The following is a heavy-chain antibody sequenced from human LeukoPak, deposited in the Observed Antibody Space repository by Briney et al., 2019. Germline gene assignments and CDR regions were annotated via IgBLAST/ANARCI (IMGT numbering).Heavy chain of an antibody. CDR1: GFTFSSYS. CDR3: ARANGMDV. V-gene: IGHV3-48*02. CDR2: ISSSSSTI. J-gene: IGHJ6*02. Sequence: GGSLRLSCTASGFTFSSYSMNWVRQAPGKGLEWVSYISSSSSTIYYADSVKGRFTISRDNAKNSLYLQTSSLRDEDTAVYYCARANGMDVWGQGTTVTVSS.